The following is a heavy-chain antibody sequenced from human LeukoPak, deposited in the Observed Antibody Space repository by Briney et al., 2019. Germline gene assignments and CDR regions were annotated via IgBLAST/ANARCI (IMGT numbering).Heavy chain of an antibody. J-gene: IGHJ4*02. CDR2: ICYSGST. Sequence: NPSQTLSLTCTVSGGSISSGDHYWSWIRQPPGKGLEWIGFICYSGSTDYNPSLKSRVTISLDMSENQFSLKLHSVTAADTAVYYCTRGDYDILTGYLDYFDYWGQGTLVTVSS. V-gene: IGHV4-30-4*01. CDR3: TRGDYDILTGYLDYFDY. CDR1: GGSISSGDHY. D-gene: IGHD3-9*01.